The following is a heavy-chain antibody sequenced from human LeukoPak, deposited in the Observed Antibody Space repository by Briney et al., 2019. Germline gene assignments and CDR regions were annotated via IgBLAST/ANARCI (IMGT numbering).Heavy chain of an antibody. CDR2: ISSGSTI. CDR1: GFTFSSYE. Sequence: GGSLRLSCAASGFTFSSYEMNWVRQAPGKGLEWVSYISSGSTIYDADSVKGRFTISRDNAKNLLYLQMNSLRAEDTAVYYCARESIAVAGAPFDYWGQGTLVTVSS. J-gene: IGHJ4*02. D-gene: IGHD6-19*01. CDR3: ARESIAVAGAPFDY. V-gene: IGHV3-48*03.